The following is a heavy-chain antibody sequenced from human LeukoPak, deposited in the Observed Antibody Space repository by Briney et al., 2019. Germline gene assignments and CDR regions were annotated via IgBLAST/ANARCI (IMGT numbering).Heavy chain of an antibody. CDR3: ARDNYDTGGYYFD. Sequence: PGGSLRLSCAASGFXFSSYEMNWVRQAPGKGLDWVSYISSGGDTTYYADSVKGRFTISRDNAKNSLYLQMNSLRAEDTAVYYCARDNYDTGGYYFDWGQGTLVTVSS. CDR1: GFXFSSYE. D-gene: IGHD3-22*01. V-gene: IGHV3-48*03. CDR2: ISSGGDTT. J-gene: IGHJ4*02.